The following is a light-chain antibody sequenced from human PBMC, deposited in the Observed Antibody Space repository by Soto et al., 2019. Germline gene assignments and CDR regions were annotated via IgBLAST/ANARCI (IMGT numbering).Light chain of an antibody. CDR2: GES. CDR3: QQNCNAPFT. J-gene: IGKJ3*01. Sequence: DILMTQSPSSLSASVGDRVTITCRATQRIGDCLDWYQQKSGQALRLLIFGESTLQTGVPARFSGRGSGTEFTLTISRLRPVVFVAYYCQQNCNAPFTVGQGTNEHI. V-gene: IGKV1-39*01. CDR1: QRIGDC.